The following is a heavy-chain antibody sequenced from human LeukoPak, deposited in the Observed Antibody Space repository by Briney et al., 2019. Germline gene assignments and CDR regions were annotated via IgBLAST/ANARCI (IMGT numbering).Heavy chain of an antibody. D-gene: IGHD3-22*01. J-gene: IGHJ4*02. CDR2: IGYDGSIQ. V-gene: IGHV3-33*01. CDR3: ARFKSGDSSGYYDY. CDR1: GFTFSRHG. Sequence: GGSLRLSCAASGFTFSRHGMHWVRLAPGKGLEWVALIGYDGSIQYYADSVKGRFTISRDNSKNTLWLQMNNLRAEDTAVYCCARFKSGDSSGYYDYWGQGTLVPVSS.